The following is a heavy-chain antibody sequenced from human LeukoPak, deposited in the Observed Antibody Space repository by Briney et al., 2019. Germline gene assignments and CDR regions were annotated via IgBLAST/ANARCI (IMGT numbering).Heavy chain of an antibody. V-gene: IGHV3-74*01. CDR3: ARGGIYSYKPFDY. J-gene: IGHJ4*02. Sequence: GGSLRLSCAASGFTFGSYWMHWVRQAPGKGLVWVSRINSNGSSISYADSVKGRFTISRDNAKNTLYLQMNSLRAEDTAVYYCARGGIYSYKPFDYWGQGTLVTVSS. CDR2: INSNGSSI. D-gene: IGHD5-18*01. CDR1: GFTFGSYW.